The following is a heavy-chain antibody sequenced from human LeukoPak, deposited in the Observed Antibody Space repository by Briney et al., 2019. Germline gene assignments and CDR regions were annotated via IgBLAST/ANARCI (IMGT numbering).Heavy chain of an antibody. CDR1: GFTFSSYA. V-gene: IGHV3-30-3*01. CDR2: ISYDGSNK. D-gene: IGHD3-22*01. J-gene: IGHJ3*02. CDR3: ARADYYDSSGYDAFDI. Sequence: PGRSLRLSCAASGFTFSSYAMHWVRQAPGKGLEWVAVISYDGSNKYYADSVKGRFTISRDNSKNTLYLQMNSLRAEDTAVYYCARADYYDSSGYDAFDIWGQGTMVTVSS.